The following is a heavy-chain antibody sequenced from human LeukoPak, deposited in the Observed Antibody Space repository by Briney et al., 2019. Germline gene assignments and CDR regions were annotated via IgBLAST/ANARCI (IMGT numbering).Heavy chain of an antibody. Sequence: GGSLRLSCVASGFTFSSYVMYWVRQAPGEGLERVSYILCGGSNIYYADSVKGRFTISRDNAKNSLYLQMNSLRAEDTAVYYCAELGITMIGGVWGKGTTVTISS. J-gene: IGHJ6*04. CDR2: ILCGGSNI. V-gene: IGHV3-48*03. D-gene: IGHD3-10*02. CDR3: AELGITMIGGV. CDR1: GFTFSSYV.